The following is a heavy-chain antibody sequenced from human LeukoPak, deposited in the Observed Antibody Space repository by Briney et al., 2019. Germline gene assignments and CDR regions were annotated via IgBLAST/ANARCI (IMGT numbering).Heavy chain of an antibody. J-gene: IGHJ6*03. CDR2: IYHSGST. CDR1: GGSISSGGYS. CDR3: ARAGCSSTSCREEYYYYYMDV. V-gene: IGHV4-30-2*01. Sequence: SQTLSLTCAVSGGSISSGGYSWSWIRQPPGRGLEWIGYIYHSGSTYYNPSLKSRLTISVDTSKNQFSLGLSSVTAADTAVYYCARAGCSSTSCREEYYYYYMDVWGKGTMVTVSS. D-gene: IGHD2-2*01.